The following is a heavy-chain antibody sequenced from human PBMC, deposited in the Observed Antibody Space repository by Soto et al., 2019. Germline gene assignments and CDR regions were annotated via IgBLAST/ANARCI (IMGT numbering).Heavy chain of an antibody. CDR3: ARDLTVAYYGSGSYYPPGY. V-gene: IGHV3-30-3*01. Sequence: SLRLSCAASGFIFSDYYMHWVRQAPGKGLEWVAVISYDGSNKYYADSVKGRFTISRDNSKNTLYLQMNSLRAEDTAVYYCARDLTVAYYGSGSYYPPGYWGQGTLVTVSS. J-gene: IGHJ4*02. CDR2: ISYDGSNK. CDR1: GFIFSDYY. D-gene: IGHD3-10*01.